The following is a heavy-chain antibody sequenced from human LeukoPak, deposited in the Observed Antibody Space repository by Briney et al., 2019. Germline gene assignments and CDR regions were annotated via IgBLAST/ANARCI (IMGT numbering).Heavy chain of an antibody. D-gene: IGHD3-10*01. Sequence: GASVKVSCKASGYTFTSYGISWVRQAPGQGLEWMGWISAYNGNTNYAQKLQGRVTMTTDTSTSTAYMELRSLRSDDTAVYYCARDERISTMVRGVIMPIDYWGQGTLVTVSS. CDR1: GYTFTSYG. J-gene: IGHJ4*02. CDR2: ISAYNGNT. V-gene: IGHV1-18*01. CDR3: ARDERISTMVRGVIMPIDY.